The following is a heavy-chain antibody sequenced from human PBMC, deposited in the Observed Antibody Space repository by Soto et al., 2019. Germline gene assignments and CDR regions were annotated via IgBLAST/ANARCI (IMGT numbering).Heavy chain of an antibody. CDR1: GFTFSNFG. J-gene: IGHJ4*02. CDR2: ISNDGSDT. CDR3: AREPGEDYLDY. Sequence: QVQLVESGGGVVPPGRSLRLSCVASGFTFSNFGLHWVRQAPGKGLEWVAVISNDGSDTFYADSVEGRFTISRDDSKNTLYLQMNSLRAADTAVYYCAREPGEDYLDYGGQGTLVTVSS. V-gene: IGHV3-30-3*01. D-gene: IGHD3-10*01.